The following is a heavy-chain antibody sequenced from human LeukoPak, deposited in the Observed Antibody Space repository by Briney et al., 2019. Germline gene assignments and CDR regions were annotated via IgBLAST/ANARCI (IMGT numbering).Heavy chain of an antibody. D-gene: IGHD5-18*01. V-gene: IGHV4-59*01. CDR2: IYYSGST. CDR1: GGSFSSYY. CDR3: ARDWAAMVYLDS. J-gene: IGHJ4*02. Sequence: SETLSLTCAVFGGSFSSYYWSWIRQPPGKGLEWIGYIYYSGSTNYNPSLKSRVTLSVDKSKNQFSLKLSSVTAADTAVYYCARDWAAMVYLDSWGQGTLVTVSS.